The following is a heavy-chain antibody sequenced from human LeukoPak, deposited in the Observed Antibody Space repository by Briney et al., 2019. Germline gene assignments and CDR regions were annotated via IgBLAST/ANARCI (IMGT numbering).Heavy chain of an antibody. CDR1: GFTVSSNY. CDR3: ARDDIAVGGIDY. D-gene: IGHD6-19*01. Sequence: HPGGSLRLSCAASGFTVSSNYMSCARHAPGKGLESHPVIYSGGSTYYAECVKGRFSISRDNSKNTLYIQMKSLRAEDTAVYYCARDDIAVGGIDYWGQGTLVTVSS. CDR2: IYSGGST. J-gene: IGHJ4*02. V-gene: IGHV3-53*01.